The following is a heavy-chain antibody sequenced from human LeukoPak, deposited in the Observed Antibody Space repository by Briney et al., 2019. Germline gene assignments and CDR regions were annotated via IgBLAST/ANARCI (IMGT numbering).Heavy chain of an antibody. V-gene: IGHV3-66*01. CDR3: AARNYDFWSGYYRPYYYGMDV. Sequence: GGSLRLSCAASGFTVSSNYMSWVRQAPGKGLEWVSVIYSGGSTYYADSVEGRFTISRDNSKNTLYLQMNSLRAEDTAVYYCAARNYDFWSGYYRPYYYGMDVWGQGTTVTVSS. CDR2: IYSGGST. D-gene: IGHD3-3*01. CDR1: GFTVSSNY. J-gene: IGHJ6*02.